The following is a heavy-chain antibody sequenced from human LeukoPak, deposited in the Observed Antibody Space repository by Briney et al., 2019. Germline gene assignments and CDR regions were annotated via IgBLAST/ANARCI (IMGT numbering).Heavy chain of an antibody. CDR1: GVSISSGSYY. D-gene: IGHD3-22*01. CDR3: ARGSYDSTLPRAFDI. V-gene: IGHV4-61*02. CDR2: IYTSGST. Sequence: SQTLSLTCTVSGVSISSGSYYWSWIRQPAGKGREWIGRIYTSGSTNYNPSLKSRVTISVDTSKNQFSLKLSSVTAADTAVYYCARGSYDSTLPRAFDIWGQGTMVTVSS. J-gene: IGHJ3*02.